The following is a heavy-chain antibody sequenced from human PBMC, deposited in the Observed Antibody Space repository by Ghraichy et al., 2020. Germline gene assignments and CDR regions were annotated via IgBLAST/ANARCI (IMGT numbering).Heavy chain of an antibody. CDR3: ARGWYYDFWSGYYYYYYGMDV. Sequence: ESLNISCAVYGGSFSGYYWSWIRQPPGKGLEWIGEINHSGSTNYNPSLKSRVTISVDTSKNQFSLKLSSVTAADTAVYYCARGWYYDFWSGYYYYYYGMDVWGQGTTVTVSS. J-gene: IGHJ6*02. CDR2: INHSGST. V-gene: IGHV4-34*01. CDR1: GGSFSGYY. D-gene: IGHD3-3*01.